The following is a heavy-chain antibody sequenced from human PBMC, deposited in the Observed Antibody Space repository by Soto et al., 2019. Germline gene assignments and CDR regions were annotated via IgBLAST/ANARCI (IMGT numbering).Heavy chain of an antibody. V-gene: IGHV1-3*01. J-gene: IGHJ6*03. D-gene: IGHD3-10*01. CDR2: INAGNGNT. Sequence: ASLKVSCKASGYTFTIYAMHWVRRAPGQRLEWMGWINAGNGNTKYSQKFQGRVTITRDTSASTAYMELSSLRSEDTAVYYCARDRGSCLYYYYYYMAVSGKGTTVTVSS. CDR1: GYTFTIYA. CDR3: ARDRGSCLYYYYYYMAV.